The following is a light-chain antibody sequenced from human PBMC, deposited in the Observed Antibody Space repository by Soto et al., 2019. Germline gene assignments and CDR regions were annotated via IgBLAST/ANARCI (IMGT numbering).Light chain of an antibody. J-gene: IGKJ3*01. CDR3: EQANSFAFT. CDR2: ASS. CDR1: QDILSW. V-gene: IGKV1-12*01. Sequence: DIQMTQSPSSVSASVGDRVTITCRASQDILSWLAWYQKKPGEAPRLLLYASSNVQSAVPSRFSGSGSGTEFTLTISSLQTEEFATYYCEQANSFAFTFGPGTRLDIK.